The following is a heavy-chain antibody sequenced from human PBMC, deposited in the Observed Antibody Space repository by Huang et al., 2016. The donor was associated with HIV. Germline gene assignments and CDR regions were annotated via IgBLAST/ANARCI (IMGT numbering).Heavy chain of an antibody. V-gene: IGHV1-69*10. J-gene: IGHJ4*03. CDR2: IIPVFRLT. D-gene: IGHD3-16*01. CDR3: AREGQNWLGKPFGALAF. CDR1: GVSFSSYA. Sequence: QAQLVQSGAAVMKPGSSVRVSCKASGVSFSSYAFSWVRLAPGQGLDWIVGIIPVFRLTTYPPALQGSVPIAADKYSNTGYLELTSLRSGDTAVYYCAREGQNWLGKPFGALAFWGQGTEVIVSS.